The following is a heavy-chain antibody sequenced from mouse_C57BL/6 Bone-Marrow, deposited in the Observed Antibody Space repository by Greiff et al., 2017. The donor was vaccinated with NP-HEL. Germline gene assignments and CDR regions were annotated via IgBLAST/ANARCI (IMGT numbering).Heavy chain of an antibody. CDR2: IDPEDGDT. Sequence: VQLKESGAELVRPGASVKLSCTASGFNIKDYYMHWVKQRPEQGLEWIGRIDPEDGDTEYAPKFQGKATMTADTSSNTAYLQLSSLTSEDTAVYYCTTHYYGSSYYAMDYWGQGTSVTVSS. V-gene: IGHV14-1*01. D-gene: IGHD1-1*01. CDR1: GFNIKDYY. J-gene: IGHJ4*01. CDR3: TTHYYGSSYYAMDY.